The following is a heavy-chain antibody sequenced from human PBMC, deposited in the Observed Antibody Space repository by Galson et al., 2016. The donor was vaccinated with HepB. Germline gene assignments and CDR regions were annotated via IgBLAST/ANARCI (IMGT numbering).Heavy chain of an antibody. Sequence: PALVKPTQTLTLTCTFSGFSLTTPGVGVGWIRQPPGKALEWLGSIYWNGDNRYRPSLKSRVSITKDTSRNQVVLTLTNMDPVDTATYYCAHRPDRDYFDFWGQGTLVTVSS. CDR2: IYWNGDN. V-gene: IGHV2-5*01. CDR3: AHRPDRDYFDF. CDR1: GFSLTTPGVG. J-gene: IGHJ4*02.